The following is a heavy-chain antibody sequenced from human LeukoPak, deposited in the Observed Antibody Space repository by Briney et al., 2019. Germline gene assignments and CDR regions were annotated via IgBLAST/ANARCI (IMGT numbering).Heavy chain of an antibody. D-gene: IGHD6-19*01. J-gene: IGHJ6*03. CDR1: GFTFSSYA. CDR3: ARDGSSGWYWAGYYYYYMDV. CDR2: ISSNGGST. V-gene: IGHV3-64*01. Sequence: PGGSLRLSCAASGFTFSSYAMHWVRQAPGKGLEYVSAISSNGGSTYYANSVKGRFTISRDNSKNTLYLQMGSLRAEDMAVYYCARDGSSGWYWAGYYYYYMDVWGKGTTVTVSS.